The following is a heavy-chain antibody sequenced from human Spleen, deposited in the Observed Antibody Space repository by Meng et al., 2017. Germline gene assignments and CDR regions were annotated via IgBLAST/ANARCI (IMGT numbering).Heavy chain of an antibody. V-gene: IGHV1-18*01. CDR1: GYTFGSYG. J-gene: IGHJ4*02. Sequence: QVHLLQSGPEVKKPGASVRVSCKASGYTFGSYGICWVRQAPGQGLEWMGWFVNYVDTYPAPKFQGRVTMTRNTATAYMELRNLRSDDTGVYYCARGTPGRRYADYWGQGTLVTVSS. D-gene: IGHD3-10*01. CDR3: ARGTPGRRYADY. CDR2: FVNYVDT.